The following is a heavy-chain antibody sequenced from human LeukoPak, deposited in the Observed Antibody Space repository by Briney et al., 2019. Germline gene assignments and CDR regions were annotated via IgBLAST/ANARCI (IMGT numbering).Heavy chain of an antibody. CDR2: INPNGGST. V-gene: IGHV1-46*01. Sequence: GASVKVSCKASGYTFTGYYMHWVRQAPGQGLEWMGIINPNGGSTSYAQKFQGRVIMTSDTSTSTVYMELSSLRSEDTAVFYCAGASPQVYFDFWGQGTLVTVSS. CDR3: AGASPQVYFDF. J-gene: IGHJ4*02. CDR1: GYTFTGYY.